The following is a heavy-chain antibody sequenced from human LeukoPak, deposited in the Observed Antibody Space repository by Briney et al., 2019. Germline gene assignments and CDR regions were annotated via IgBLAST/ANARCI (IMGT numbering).Heavy chain of an antibody. J-gene: IGHJ4*02. CDR1: GFTFSSYW. Sequence: GGSLRLSCAASGFTFSSYWMSWVRQAPGKGLEWVSGIGWNSGGIDYADSVKGRFTISRDNAKNSLYLQMNSLRAEDTALYYCAKAGTVPFFDCWGQGTLVTVSS. CDR3: AKAGTVPFFDC. V-gene: IGHV3-9*01. D-gene: IGHD6-13*01. CDR2: IGWNSGGI.